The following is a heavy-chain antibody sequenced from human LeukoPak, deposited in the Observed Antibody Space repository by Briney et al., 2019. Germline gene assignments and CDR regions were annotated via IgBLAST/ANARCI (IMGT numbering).Heavy chain of an antibody. CDR2: IYTSGST. CDR1: GGSISSYY. Sequence: PSETLSLTCTVSGGSISSYYWSWIRQPAGKGLEWIGRIYTSGSTNYNPSLKSRVTMSVDTSKNQFSLKLSSVTAADTAVYYCARLRSSYPSNVQGYYYYYMDVWGKGTTVTVSS. J-gene: IGHJ6*03. D-gene: IGHD6-6*01. V-gene: IGHV4-4*07. CDR3: ARLRSSYPSNVQGYYYYYMDV.